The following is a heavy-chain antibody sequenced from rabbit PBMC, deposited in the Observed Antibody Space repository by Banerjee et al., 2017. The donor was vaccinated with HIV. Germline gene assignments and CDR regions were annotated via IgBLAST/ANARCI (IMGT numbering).Heavy chain of an antibody. CDR3: ARDLTDAIGWNFGW. J-gene: IGHJ3*01. V-gene: IGHV1S40*01. CDR2: IGAGDDST. D-gene: IGHD4-1*01. Sequence: SLTLTCTASEFSFTPNYYLCWVRQAPGRGLEWIGCIGAGDDSTYYSTWASGRFTISKTSSTTVTLQMTSLTAADTATYFCARDLTDAIGWNFGWWGQGTLVTVS. CDR1: EFSFTPNYY.